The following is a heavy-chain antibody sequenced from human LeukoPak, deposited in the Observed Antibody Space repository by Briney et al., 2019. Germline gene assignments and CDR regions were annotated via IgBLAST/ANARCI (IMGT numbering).Heavy chain of an antibody. CDR3: ARGAGIVVVTHFDY. J-gene: IGHJ4*02. Sequence: SETLSLTCTVSGGSISSGDYYWSWIRQPPGKGLEWIGYIYYSGCTYYNPSLKSRVTISVDTSKNQFSLKLSSVTAADTAVYYCARGAGIVVVTHFDYWGQGTLVTVSS. D-gene: IGHD3-22*01. CDR2: IYYSGCT. CDR1: GGSISSGDYY. V-gene: IGHV4-30-4*01.